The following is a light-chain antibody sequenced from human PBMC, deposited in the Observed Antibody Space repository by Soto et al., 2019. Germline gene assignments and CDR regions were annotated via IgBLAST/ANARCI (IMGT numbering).Light chain of an antibody. CDR3: CSYAGSSSYV. CDR1: SSDVGGYNY. J-gene: IGLJ1*01. Sequence: QSALAQPRSVSGSPGQSVTISCTGTSSDVGGYNYVSWYQQHPGKAPKLMIYGVSKRPSGVPDRFSGSKSGNTASLTISGLQAEDEADYYCCSYAGSSSYVFGTGTKVTVL. V-gene: IGLV2-11*01. CDR2: GVS.